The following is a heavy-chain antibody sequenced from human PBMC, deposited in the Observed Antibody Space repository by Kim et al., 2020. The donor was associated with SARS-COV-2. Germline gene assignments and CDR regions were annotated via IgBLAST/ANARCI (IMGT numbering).Heavy chain of an antibody. CDR3: AADHYYDSSGYSLSPPGGYYYYGMDV. Sequence: SVKVSCKASGFTFTSSAVQWVRQARGQRLEWIGWIVVGSGNTNYAQKFQERVTITRDMSTSTAYMELSSLRSEDTSVYYCAADHYYDSSGYSLSPPGGYYYYGMDVWGQGTTVTVSS. J-gene: IGHJ6*02. CDR2: IVVGSGNT. V-gene: IGHV1-58*01. D-gene: IGHD3-22*01. CDR1: GFTFTSSA.